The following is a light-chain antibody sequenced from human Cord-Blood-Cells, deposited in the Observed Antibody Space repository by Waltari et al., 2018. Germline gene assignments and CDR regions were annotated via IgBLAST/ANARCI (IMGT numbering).Light chain of an antibody. J-gene: IGLJ1*01. V-gene: IGLV4-69*01. Sequence: QLVLTQSPSASASLGASVKLTCTLSSGHSSYAIAWHQQQPEKGPRYLMKLNSDGSHSKGDGIPDRFSGSSSGAERYLTISSLQSEDEADYYCQTWGTGNHVFGTGTKVTVL. CDR1: SGHSSYA. CDR2: LNSDGSH. CDR3: QTWGTGNHV.